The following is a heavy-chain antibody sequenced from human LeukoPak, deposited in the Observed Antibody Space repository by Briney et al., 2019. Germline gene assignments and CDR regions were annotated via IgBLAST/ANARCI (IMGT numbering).Heavy chain of an antibody. J-gene: IGHJ4*02. CDR1: GFTFSSYS. CDR3: ARSAHYYDSSGPEGY. D-gene: IGHD3-22*01. V-gene: IGHV3-21*01. Sequence: RPGGXXRLSCAASGFTFSSYSMNWVRQAPGKGLEWVSSISSSSSYIYYADSVKGRFTICRDKDKNSLYLQMNSLRAEDTAVYYCARSAHYYDSSGPEGYWGQGTLVTVSS. CDR2: ISSSSSYI.